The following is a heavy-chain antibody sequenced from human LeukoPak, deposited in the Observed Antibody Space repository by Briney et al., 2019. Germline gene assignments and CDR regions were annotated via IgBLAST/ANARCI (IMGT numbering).Heavy chain of an antibody. CDR2: IKYDEIEK. Sequence: GGSLRLSCAASGFDLRSYWMSWVRQAPGRGREWVANIKYDEIEKYHVDSVKGRFTISRDNAKNSLYLQMNSLRAEDTAVYYCARDTGALVTHFDSWGQGTLVTVSS. CDR1: GFDLRSYW. CDR3: ARDTGALVTHFDS. D-gene: IGHD5-18*01. J-gene: IGHJ4*02. V-gene: IGHV3-7*03.